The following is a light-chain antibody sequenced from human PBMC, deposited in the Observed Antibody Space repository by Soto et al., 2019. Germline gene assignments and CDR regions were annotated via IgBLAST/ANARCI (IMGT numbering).Light chain of an antibody. CDR2: DVS. Sequence: QSALTQPASVSGSPGQSITISCTGTRSDVGGYSYVSWYQQHPGKAPKLMIYDVSNRPSGVSNRFSGSKSGNTACLTISGLQAEDEADYYCSSYTSSSTLVVFGTGTKLTVL. V-gene: IGLV2-14*01. J-gene: IGLJ1*01. CDR3: SSYTSSSTLVV. CDR1: RSDVGGYSY.